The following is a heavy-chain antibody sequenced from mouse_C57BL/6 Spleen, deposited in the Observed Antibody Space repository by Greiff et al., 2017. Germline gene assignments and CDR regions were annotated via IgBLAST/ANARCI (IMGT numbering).Heavy chain of an antibody. J-gene: IGHJ4*01. V-gene: IGHV1-55*01. CDR3: ARGGKDYYYAMDY. CDR2: IYPGSGST. CDR1: GYTFTSYW. D-gene: IGHD1-1*02. Sequence: QVQLQQSGAELVKPGASVKMSCKASGYTFTSYWITWVKQRPGQGLEWIGDIYPGSGSTNYNEKFKSKATLTVDTSSSTAYMQLSSLTSEDSAVYYCARGGKDYYYAMDYWGQGTSVTVSS.